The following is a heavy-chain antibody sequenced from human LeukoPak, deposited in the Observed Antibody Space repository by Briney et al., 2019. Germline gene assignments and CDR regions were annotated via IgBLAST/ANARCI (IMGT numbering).Heavy chain of an antibody. Sequence: GGSLRLSCAVSGFTVSGNYMSWVRQAPGKGLEWVSLIYSGGTTYYADSVKGRFTISRDNSKNTLYLQMNSPRAEDTAVYYCARRAGGYSHPYDYWGQGTMVTVSS. V-gene: IGHV3-53*01. D-gene: IGHD4-23*01. CDR3: ARRAGGYSHPYDY. J-gene: IGHJ3*01. CDR2: IYSGGTT. CDR1: GFTVSGNY.